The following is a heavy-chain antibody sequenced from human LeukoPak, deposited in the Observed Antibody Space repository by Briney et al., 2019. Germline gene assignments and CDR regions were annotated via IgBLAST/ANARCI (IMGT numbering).Heavy chain of an antibody. D-gene: IGHD4-17*01. Sequence: PSETLSLTCTVSGYSISSGYYWGWIRQPPGKGLEWIGSIYHSGSTYYNPSLKSRVTISVDTSKNQFSLKLSSVTAADTAVYYCARVAVTTSLLDFDYWGQGTLVTVSS. J-gene: IGHJ4*02. V-gene: IGHV4-38-2*02. CDR2: IYHSGST. CDR1: GYSISSGYY. CDR3: ARVAVTTSLLDFDY.